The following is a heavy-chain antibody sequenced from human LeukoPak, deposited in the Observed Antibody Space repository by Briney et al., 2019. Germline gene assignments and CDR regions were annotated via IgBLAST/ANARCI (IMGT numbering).Heavy chain of an antibody. J-gene: IGHJ4*02. CDR1: GFTFSSYG. CDR3: AREEMATVTIDY. Sequence: GRSLRLSCAASGFTFSSYGMHWVRQAPGKGLEWVAVISYDGSNKYYADSVKGRFTISRDNSKNTMYLQMNSLRGEDTAVYYCAREEMATVTIDYWGQGTLVIVSS. D-gene: IGHD5-24*01. V-gene: IGHV3-30*03. CDR2: ISYDGSNK.